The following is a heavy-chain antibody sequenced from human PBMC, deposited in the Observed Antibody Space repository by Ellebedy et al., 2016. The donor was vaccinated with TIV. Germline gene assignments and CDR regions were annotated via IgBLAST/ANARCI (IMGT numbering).Heavy chain of an antibody. J-gene: IGHJ5*02. CDR3: ATAGALFGELLP. CDR1: GFTFSSYG. Sequence: GESLKTSCAASGFTFSSYGMHWVRQAPGKGLEWVAVISYDGSNKYYADSVKGRFTISRDNSKNTLYLQMNSLRSEDTAVYYCATAGALFGELLPWGQGTLVTVSS. CDR2: ISYDGSNK. V-gene: IGHV3-30*03. D-gene: IGHD3-10*02.